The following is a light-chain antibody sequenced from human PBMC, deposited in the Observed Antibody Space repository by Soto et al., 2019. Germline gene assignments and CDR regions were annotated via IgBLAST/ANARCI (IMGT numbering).Light chain of an antibody. CDR2: AAS. CDR1: QSISSY. J-gene: IGKJ5*01. V-gene: IGKV1-39*01. CDR3: QQSYSTPQIT. Sequence: DIQMTQSPSSLSASVGDRVTITCRASQSISSYLNWYQQKPGKAPKLLIYAASSLQSGVPSMFSGSGSGTDFTLTISSLQPEDFATYYCQQSYSTPQITFGQGTRLE.